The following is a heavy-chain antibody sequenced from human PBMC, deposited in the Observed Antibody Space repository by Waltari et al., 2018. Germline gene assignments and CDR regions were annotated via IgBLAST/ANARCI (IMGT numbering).Heavy chain of an antibody. CDR3: ATRNYLDS. V-gene: IGHV3-23*01. CDR1: GFTFSRFA. Sequence: EVKLLESAGGLVRPGGVISLSCAASGFTFSRFAMNWVRQAAGKGLEWVSIINDRGDITNTADSVKGRFTVSRDNSKNTLFLHIKNLTAEDTAVYYCATRNYLDSWGRGALVTVSS. CDR2: INDRGDIT. J-gene: IGHJ4*02.